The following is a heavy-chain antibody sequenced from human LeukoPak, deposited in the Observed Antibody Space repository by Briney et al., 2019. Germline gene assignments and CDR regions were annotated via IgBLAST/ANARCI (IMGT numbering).Heavy chain of an antibody. J-gene: IGHJ5*02. CDR1: GYTFTGYY. CDR3: ARLAVAVAGTFWFDP. Sequence: ASVKVSCKASGYTFTGYYMHWVRQAPGQGLEWMGRINPNSGGTNYAQKLQGRVTMTTDTSTSTAYMELRSLRSDDTAVYYCARLAVAVAGTFWFDPWGQGTLVTVSS. CDR2: INPNSGGT. D-gene: IGHD6-19*01. V-gene: IGHV1-2*06.